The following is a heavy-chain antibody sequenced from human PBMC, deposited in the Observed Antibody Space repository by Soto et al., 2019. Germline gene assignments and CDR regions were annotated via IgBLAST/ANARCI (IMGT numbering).Heavy chain of an antibody. D-gene: IGHD6-6*01. V-gene: IGHV3-30-3*01. Sequence: QVQLVESGGGVVQPGRSLRLSCAASGFTFRSFAIHWVRQAPGKGLEWVAVVSYDGSNKYYADSVKGRFTISRDNSKNTVYLQMNSLRPEDTAQYYCATDGSDNIWLVEYWGQGTVVPVSS. J-gene: IGHJ4*02. CDR1: GFTFRSFA. CDR3: ATDGSDNIWLVEY. CDR2: VSYDGSNK.